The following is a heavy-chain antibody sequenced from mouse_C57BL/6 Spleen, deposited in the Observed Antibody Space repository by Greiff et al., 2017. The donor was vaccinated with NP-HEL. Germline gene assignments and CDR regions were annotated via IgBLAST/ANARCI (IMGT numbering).Heavy chain of an antibody. CDR2: INPNNGGT. D-gene: IGHD2-5*01. V-gene: IGHV1-26*01. CDR1: GYTFTDYY. Sequence: EVQLQQSGPELVKPGASVKISCKASGYTFTDYYMNWVKQSHGKSLEWIGDINPNNGGTSYNQKFKGKATLTVDKSSSTAYMELRSLTSEDSVVYYCARSDSNYPYFDYWGQGTTLTVSS. J-gene: IGHJ2*01. CDR3: ARSDSNYPYFDY.